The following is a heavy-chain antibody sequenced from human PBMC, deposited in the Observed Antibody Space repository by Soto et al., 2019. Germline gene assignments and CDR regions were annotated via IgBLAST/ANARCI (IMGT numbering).Heavy chain of an antibody. CDR2: ISYDGSNK. Sequence: QVQLVESGGGVVQPGRSLRLSCAASGFTFSSYAMHWVRQAPGKGLEWVAVISYDGSNKYYADSVKGRFTISRDNSKNTLYLQMNSLRAEDTAVYYCARDGYAIRWYFQLWGQGTLVTVSS. CDR1: GFTFSSYA. CDR3: ARDGYAIRWYFQL. V-gene: IGHV3-30-3*01. D-gene: IGHD5-12*01. J-gene: IGHJ1*01.